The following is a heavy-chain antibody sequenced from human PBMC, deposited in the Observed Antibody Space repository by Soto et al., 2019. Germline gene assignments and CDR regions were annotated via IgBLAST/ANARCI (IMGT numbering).Heavy chain of an antibody. Sequence: VGSLRLSCAASGFTFSGSAMHWVRQASGKGLEWVGRIRSKANSYATAYAASVKGRFTISRDDSKNTAYLQMNSLKTEDTAVYYCTTTLDYSYGMDVWGQGTTVTVSS. J-gene: IGHJ6*02. CDR3: TTTLDYSYGMDV. CDR2: IRSKANSYAT. V-gene: IGHV3-73*01. CDR1: GFTFSGSA.